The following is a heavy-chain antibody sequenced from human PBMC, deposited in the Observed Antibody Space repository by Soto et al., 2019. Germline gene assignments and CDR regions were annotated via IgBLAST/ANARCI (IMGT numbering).Heavy chain of an antibody. V-gene: IGHV4-38-2*01. CDR2: IYHSGST. CDR3: ARANSFEKVPLISSSSSYWFDP. J-gene: IGHJ5*02. Sequence: TLSLTCAVSGYSISSGYYCGWIRHPPGKGLEWIGSIYHSGSTYYNPSLKSRVTISVDTSKNQFSLKLSSVTAADTAVYYCARANSFEKVPLISSSSSYWFDPWGKGTLVTVSS. D-gene: IGHD6-6*01. CDR1: GYSISSGYY.